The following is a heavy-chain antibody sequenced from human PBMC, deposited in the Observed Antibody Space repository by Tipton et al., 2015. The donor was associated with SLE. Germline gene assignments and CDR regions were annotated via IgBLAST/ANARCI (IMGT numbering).Heavy chain of an antibody. J-gene: IGHJ5*02. CDR2: IHTSGLI. V-gene: IGHV4-61*09. CDR1: GGATNSSTYY. CDR3: ATIYSSSPVAWFDP. Sequence: TLSLTCTVSGGATNSSTYYWSWFRQPAGKGLEWIGHIHTSGLINYNPSLKSRVTISLYTSKNLFSLKVTSVTAADTAVYYCATIYSSSPVAWFDPWGQGILVTVSS. D-gene: IGHD6-19*01.